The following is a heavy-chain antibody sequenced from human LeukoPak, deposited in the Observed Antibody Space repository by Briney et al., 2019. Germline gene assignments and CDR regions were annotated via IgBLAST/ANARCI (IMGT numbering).Heavy chain of an antibody. V-gene: IGHV4-39*07. Sequence: PSETLSLTCTVSGDSVNSNVFFWAWIRRSPGKRLAWIANVNSIKGTSYHPSLGSRVTMSVDPSRNQFSLRLRSMTAADTAIYYCAGGRYSGSYFRVDYWGQGSLVSVSS. J-gene: IGHJ4*02. CDR1: GDSVNSNVFF. CDR3: AGGRYSGSYFRVDY. CDR2: VNSIKGT. D-gene: IGHD1-26*01.